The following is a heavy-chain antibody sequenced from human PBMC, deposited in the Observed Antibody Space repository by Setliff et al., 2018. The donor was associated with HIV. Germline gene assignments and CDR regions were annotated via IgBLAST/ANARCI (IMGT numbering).Heavy chain of an antibody. V-gene: IGHV1-2*02. D-gene: IGHD6-19*01. CDR3: ARWSSGWSYFDF. CDR2: INPNNGGT. CDR1: GYSFSGYY. Sequence: GASVKVSCKASGYSFSGYYMHWVRQAPGQGLEWMGWINPNNGGTSYAQKFQGRVTMTRDTSISTVYMELSRLRSDDTAVYYCARWSSGWSYFDFWGQGTLVTV. J-gene: IGHJ4*02.